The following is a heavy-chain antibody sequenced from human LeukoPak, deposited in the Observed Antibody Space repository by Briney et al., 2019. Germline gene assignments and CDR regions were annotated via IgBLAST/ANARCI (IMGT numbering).Heavy chain of an antibody. D-gene: IGHD4-17*01. Sequence: GGSLRLACAASGFIFSSYAMSWVRQAPGKGLECVSTISGRGGNTDYADSVKGRFTISTDNSKNTLYLQMNSLRAEDTAVYYCARVSLPGGLYGDGALDFWGQGTLVTVSS. CDR2: ISGRGGNT. CDR3: ARVSLPGGLYGDGALDF. J-gene: IGHJ4*02. CDR1: GFIFSSYA. V-gene: IGHV3-23*01.